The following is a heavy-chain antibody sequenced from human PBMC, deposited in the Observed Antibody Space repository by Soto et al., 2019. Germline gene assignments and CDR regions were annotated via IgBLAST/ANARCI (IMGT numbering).Heavy chain of an antibody. J-gene: IGHJ4*02. V-gene: IGHV4-4*07. CDR3: ARESVSGTYRFDS. CDR1: GDSLSTYY. D-gene: IGHD3-16*02. Sequence: QVQLQESGPGLVRPSETLSLTCTVSGDSLSTYYWSWIRQPAGERLEWIGRIHDTGRTNYNPSLKSRVTMSVDTPKNHFPRRVNSVPAADPAVYYCARESVSGTYRFDSWGQETLVTVSS. CDR2: IHDTGRT.